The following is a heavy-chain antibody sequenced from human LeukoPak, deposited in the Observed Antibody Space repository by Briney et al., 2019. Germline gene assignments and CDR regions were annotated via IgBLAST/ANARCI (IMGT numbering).Heavy chain of an antibody. CDR2: IYYSGST. V-gene: IGHV4-39*01. J-gene: IGHJ4*02. CDR3: ARHYSSGWSDY. CDR1: GGSVSSSSYY. Sequence: SETLSLTCTVSGGSVSSSSYYWGWIRQPPGKGLEWIGSIYYSGSTYYNPSLKSRVTISVDTSKNQFSLKLSSVTAADTAVYYCARHYSSGWSDYWGQGTLVTVSS. D-gene: IGHD6-19*01.